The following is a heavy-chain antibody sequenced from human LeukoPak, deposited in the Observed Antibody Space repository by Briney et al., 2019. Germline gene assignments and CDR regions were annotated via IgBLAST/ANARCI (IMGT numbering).Heavy chain of an antibody. J-gene: IGHJ4*02. CDR1: GGSTSSYY. CDR2: IYYSGST. D-gene: IGHD3-10*01. V-gene: IGHV4-59*01. CDR3: ARGRYYYGSGSYPWDYFDY. Sequence: SETLSLTCTVSGGSTSSYYWSWIRQPPGKGLEWIGYIYYSGSTNYNPSLKSRVTISVDTSKNQFSLKLSSVTAADTAVYYCARGRYYYGSGSYPWDYFDYWGQGTLVTVSS.